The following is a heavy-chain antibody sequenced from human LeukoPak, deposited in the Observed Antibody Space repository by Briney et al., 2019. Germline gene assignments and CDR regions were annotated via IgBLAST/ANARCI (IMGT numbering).Heavy chain of an antibody. Sequence: GGSLRLSCAASGFTFSSYSMNWVRQAPGKGLEWVSSISSSSSYIYYADSVKGRFTISRDNAKNSLYQQMNSLRAEDTAVYYCARVDVVVVAATRGGYYFDYWGQGTLVTVSS. CDR2: ISSSSSYI. CDR1: GFTFSSYS. D-gene: IGHD2-15*01. J-gene: IGHJ4*02. V-gene: IGHV3-21*01. CDR3: ARVDVVVVAATRGGYYFDY.